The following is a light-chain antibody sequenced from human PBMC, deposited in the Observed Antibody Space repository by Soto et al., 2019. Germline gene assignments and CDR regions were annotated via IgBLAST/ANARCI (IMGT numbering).Light chain of an antibody. CDR1: QSISSW. CDR3: QQYNSYQLT. J-gene: IGKJ4*01. Sequence: DIQMTQSPSTLSASVGDRVTITCRASQSISSWLAWYQQKPGKAPKLLIYDASSLESGVPSRLSGSGSGTEFTLTISSLQPDDFATYYCQQYNSYQLTFGGGTKVDIK. V-gene: IGKV1-5*01. CDR2: DAS.